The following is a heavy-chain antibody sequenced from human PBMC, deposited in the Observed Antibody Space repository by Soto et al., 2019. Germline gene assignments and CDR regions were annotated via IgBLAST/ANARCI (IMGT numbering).Heavy chain of an antibody. CDR3: ACTLGLHLGELSFQY. V-gene: IGHV4-59*08. CDR1: GGSISSYY. Sequence: SETLSLTCTVSGGSISSYYWSWIRQPPGKGLEWIGYIYYSGSTNYNPSLKSRVTISVDTSKNQFSLKLSSVTAADTAVYYCACTLGLHLGELSFQYWGQGTLVTVSS. CDR2: IYYSGST. D-gene: IGHD3-16*02. J-gene: IGHJ4*02.